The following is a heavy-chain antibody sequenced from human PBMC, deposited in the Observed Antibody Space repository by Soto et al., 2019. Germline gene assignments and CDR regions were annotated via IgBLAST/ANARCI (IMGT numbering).Heavy chain of an antibody. Sequence: QLQLQESGPGLVKPSETLSLTCTVSGGSISSSSYYWGWIRQPPTKGLEWIGSIYYSGSTYYNPSLKSRVTISVDTSKNQFSLKLSSVTAADTAVYYCARQASFDCSSTNCTSFDYWGQGTLVTVSS. J-gene: IGHJ4*02. V-gene: IGHV4-39*01. D-gene: IGHD2-2*01. CDR3: ARQASFDCSSTNCTSFDY. CDR2: IYYSGST. CDR1: GGSISSSSYY.